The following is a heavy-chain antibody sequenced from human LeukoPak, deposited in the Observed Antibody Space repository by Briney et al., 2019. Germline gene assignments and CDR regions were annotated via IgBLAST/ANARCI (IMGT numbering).Heavy chain of an antibody. V-gene: IGHV4-59*08. D-gene: IGHD3-22*01. CDR3: ARLIYYYDSSGYGYDAFDI. CDR1: GGSISSYY. CDR2: IYYSGST. J-gene: IGHJ3*02. Sequence: SETLSLTCTVSGGSISSYYWSWIRQPPGKGLEWIGYIYYSGSTNYNPSLKSRVTISVDTSKNQFSLKLSSVTAADTAVYYCARLIYYYDSSGYGYDAFDIWGQGTMVTVSS.